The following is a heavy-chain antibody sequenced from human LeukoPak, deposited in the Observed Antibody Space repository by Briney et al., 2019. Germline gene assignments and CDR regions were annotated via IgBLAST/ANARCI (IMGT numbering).Heavy chain of an antibody. CDR3: ARTGPQRGYYFDY. CDR1: GFTFSSYG. D-gene: IGHD1-1*01. J-gene: IGHJ4*02. CDR2: ISYDGSNK. V-gene: IGHV3-30*03. Sequence: GSLRLSCAASGFTFSSYGMHWVRQAPGKGLEWVAVISYDGSNKYYADSVKGRFTISRDNSKNTLYLQMNSLRAEDTAVYYCARTGPQRGYYFDYWGQGTLVTVSS.